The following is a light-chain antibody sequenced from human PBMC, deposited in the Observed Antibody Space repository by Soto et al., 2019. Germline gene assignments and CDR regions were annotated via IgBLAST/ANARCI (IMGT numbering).Light chain of an antibody. Sequence: EIVLTQSPATLSLSPGDRVTLSCRASQTVGRYLSWYQHSPGQGPRLLVYDASNRATGIPARFSVSGSETDFTLTISSLEPEDFAVYYCQQRLHWPITFGQGTRLEMK. V-gene: IGKV3-11*01. CDR3: QQRLHWPIT. CDR2: DAS. J-gene: IGKJ5*01. CDR1: QTVGRY.